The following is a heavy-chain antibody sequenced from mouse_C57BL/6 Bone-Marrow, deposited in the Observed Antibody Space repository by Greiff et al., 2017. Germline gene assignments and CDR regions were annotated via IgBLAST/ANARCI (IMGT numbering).Heavy chain of an antibody. V-gene: IGHV1-64*01. J-gene: IGHJ4*01. CDR3: ARSLGRVYYAMDY. D-gene: IGHD4-1*01. CDR2: IHPNSGST. CDR1: GYTFTSYW. Sequence: VQLQQSGAELVKPGASVKLSCKASGYTFTSYWMHWVKQRPGQGLEWIGMIHPNSGSTNYNEKFKSKATLTVDKSSSTAYMQLSSLTSEDSAVYYCARSLGRVYYAMDYWGQGTSVTVSS.